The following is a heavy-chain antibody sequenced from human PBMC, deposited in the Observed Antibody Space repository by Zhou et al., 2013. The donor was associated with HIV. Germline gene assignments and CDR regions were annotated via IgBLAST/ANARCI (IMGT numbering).Heavy chain of an antibody. CDR2: IIPILGIA. V-gene: IGHV1-69*04. D-gene: IGHD2-15*01. Sequence: QVQLVQSGAEVKKPGSSVKVSCKASGGTFSSYAISWVRQAPGQGLEWMGRIIPILGIANYAQKFQGRVTITADKSTSTAYMELSSLRSEDTAVYYCARDTEWADGGKSGDYWGQGTLVTVSS. J-gene: IGHJ4*02. CDR1: GGTFSSYA. CDR3: ARDTEWADGGKSGDY.